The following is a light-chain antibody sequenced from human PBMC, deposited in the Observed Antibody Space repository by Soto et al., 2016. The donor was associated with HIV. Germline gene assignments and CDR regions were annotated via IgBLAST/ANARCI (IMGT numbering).Light chain of an antibody. CDR2: LGS. Sequence: DIVMTQSPLSLPVTPGEPASISCRSSQSLLHRNGYDYLNWYLQKPGQSPQLLIYLGSNRASGVPDRFSGAGSGTDFALKISRVEAEDVGIYYCIQSLQTYTFGQGTKLE. CDR3: IQSLQTYT. V-gene: IGKV2-28*01. J-gene: IGKJ2*01. CDR1: QSLLHRNGYDY.